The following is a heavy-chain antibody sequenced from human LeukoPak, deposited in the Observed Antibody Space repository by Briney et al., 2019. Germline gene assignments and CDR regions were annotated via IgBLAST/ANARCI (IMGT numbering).Heavy chain of an antibody. CDR1: GFTFDDYG. CDR2: INWNGGST. D-gene: IGHD3-16*02. Sequence: GGSLRLSCAASGFTFDDYGMSWVRQAPGKGLEWVSGINWNGGSTGYADSVKGRFTISRDNAKNSLYLQMNRLRAEDTALYYCARANGLLWGSYRYPFDYWGQGTLVTVSS. CDR3: ARANGLLWGSYRYPFDY. J-gene: IGHJ4*02. V-gene: IGHV3-20*04.